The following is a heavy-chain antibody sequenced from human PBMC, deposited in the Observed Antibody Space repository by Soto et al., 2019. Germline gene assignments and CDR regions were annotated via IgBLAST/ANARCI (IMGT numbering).Heavy chain of an antibody. J-gene: IGHJ4*02. D-gene: IGHD4-17*01. CDR3: AKSTRQYGDRVSFDY. CDR1: RFSFSTYA. Sequence: EVQLLESGGGLVQPGGSLRLSCAASRFSFSTYAMSWVRQAPGKGLEWVSSISASGGSTYYADSVKGRFTISRDNSKNTLYLQMSSLRAEDTAIYYCAKSTRQYGDRVSFDYWGRGTLVTVSS. CDR2: ISASGGST. V-gene: IGHV3-23*01.